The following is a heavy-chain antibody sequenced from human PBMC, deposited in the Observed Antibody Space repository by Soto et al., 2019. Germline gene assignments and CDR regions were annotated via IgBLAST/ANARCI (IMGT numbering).Heavy chain of an antibody. V-gene: IGHV1-69*02. CDR3: AQLWFGELWHGMDV. D-gene: IGHD3-10*01. J-gene: IGHJ6*02. CDR2: IIPILDVA. Sequence: QLVQSGAEVQKPGSSVKVSCKASGGDFNSYTISWVRQAPGQGPEWMGTIIPILDVAKNAQKFQGRVTISADKSASTVYMELRSLRSDDTAVYYCAQLWFGELWHGMDVWGQGTTVTVSS. CDR1: GGDFNSYT.